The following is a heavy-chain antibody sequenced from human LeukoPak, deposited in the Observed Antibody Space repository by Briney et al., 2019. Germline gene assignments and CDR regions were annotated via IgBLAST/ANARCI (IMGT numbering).Heavy chain of an antibody. CDR3: ARDYKADF. Sequence: GGSLRLSCATSRFTFSTYAMTWVRQAPGKGLEWVSAIDIYATKTNYADSVKGRFTISRDNSKNTLYLQMNSLRGEDTAIYYCARDYKADFWGQGTLVTVSS. V-gene: IGHV3-23*05. D-gene: IGHD3-10*01. CDR1: RFTFSTYA. J-gene: IGHJ4*02. CDR2: IDIYATKT.